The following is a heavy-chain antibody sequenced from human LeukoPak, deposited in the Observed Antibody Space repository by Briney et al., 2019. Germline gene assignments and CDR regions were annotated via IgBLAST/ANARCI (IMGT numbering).Heavy chain of an antibody. CDR3: ARDREYSYGYFDY. CDR2: IFYSWST. D-gene: IGHD5-18*01. V-gene: IGHV4-39*07. CDR1: GGSISSSDYY. J-gene: IGHJ4*02. Sequence: SETLSLTCTVSGGSISSSDYYWGWIRQPPGKGLEWIGTIFYSWSTYYNPSLKSRVTISVDTSRNQFSLKLSSVTAADTAVYYCARDREYSYGYFDYWGQGTLVTVSS.